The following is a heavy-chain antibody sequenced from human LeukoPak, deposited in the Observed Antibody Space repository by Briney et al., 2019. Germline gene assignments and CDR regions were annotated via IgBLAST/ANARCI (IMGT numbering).Heavy chain of an antibody. J-gene: IGHJ3*02. CDR2: IYPSGST. D-gene: IGHD6-19*01. Sequence: SGTLSLTCAVSGGSISRSNWWRWVRQPPGKGLEWIGEIYPSGSTNYNPSLKSRVTISVDKSKNQVSLKLNSVTAADTAVYYCAREQFGDSSGWYGAFDIWGQGTMVTVSS. V-gene: IGHV4-4*02. CDR3: AREQFGDSSGWYGAFDI. CDR1: GGSISRSNW.